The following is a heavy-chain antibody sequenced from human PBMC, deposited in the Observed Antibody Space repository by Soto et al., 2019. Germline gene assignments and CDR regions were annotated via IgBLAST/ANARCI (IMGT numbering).Heavy chain of an antibody. J-gene: IGHJ4*02. CDR2: IGPYNGNT. Sequence: QVQLVQSGSEVKKPGASVKVSCKAFGQSFTTYGISWVRQAPGQGLEWMGWIGPYNGNTNYAQNFQGRVSMTTDTPTNTAYMELRNLRSDDTAVYFCARTQGDDDWGVFDYWGQGTLVTVSS. V-gene: IGHV1-18*04. CDR1: GQSFTTYG. CDR3: ARTQGDDDWGVFDY. D-gene: IGHD3-10*01.